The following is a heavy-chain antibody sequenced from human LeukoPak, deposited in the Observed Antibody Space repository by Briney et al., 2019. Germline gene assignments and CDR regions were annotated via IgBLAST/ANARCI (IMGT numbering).Heavy chain of an antibody. CDR2: INPNSGGT. J-gene: IGHJ4*02. CDR1: GYTFTGYY. D-gene: IGHD1-26*01. V-gene: IGHV1-2*02. Sequence: GASVKVSCKASGYTFTGYYMHWVRQAPGQGLEWMGWINPNSGGTNYAQKFQGRVTMTRDTSISTAYMELSRLRSDDTAVYYCARVQGGSYLPFDYWGQGTLVTVSS. CDR3: ARVQGGSYLPFDY.